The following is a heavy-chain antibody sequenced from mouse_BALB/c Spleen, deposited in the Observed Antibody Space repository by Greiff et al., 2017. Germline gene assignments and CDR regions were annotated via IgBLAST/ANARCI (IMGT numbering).Heavy chain of an antibody. CDR1: GFTFSSFG. CDR2: ISSGSSTI. J-gene: IGHJ4*01. V-gene: IGHV5-17*02. CDR3: ARSVPSYYAMDY. Sequence: LVESGGGLVQPGGSRKLSCAASGFTFSSFGMHWVRQAPEKGLEWVAYISSGSSTIYYADTVKGRFTISRDNPKNTLFLQMTSLRSEDTAMYYCARSVPSYYAMDYWGQGTSVTGSA. D-gene: IGHD1-1*01.